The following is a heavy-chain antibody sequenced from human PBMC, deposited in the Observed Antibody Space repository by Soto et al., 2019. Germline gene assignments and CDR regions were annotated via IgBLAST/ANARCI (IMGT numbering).Heavy chain of an antibody. J-gene: IGHJ4*02. CDR3: ASRHSYDSSGYYYNFDY. D-gene: IGHD3-22*01. CDR2: MNPNSGNT. V-gene: IGHV1-8*01. Sequence: ASVKVSCKASGYTFTSYDINWVRQATGQGLEWMGWMNPNSGNTGYAQKFQGRVTMTRNTSISTAYMELSSLRSEDTAVYYCASRHSYDSSGYYYNFDYWGQGTMVTFYS. CDR1: GYTFTSYD.